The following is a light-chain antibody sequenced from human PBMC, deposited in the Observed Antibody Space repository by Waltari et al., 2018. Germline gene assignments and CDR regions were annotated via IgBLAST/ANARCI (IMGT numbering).Light chain of an antibody. CDR2: DVS. V-gene: IGLV2-14*03. Sequence: QSALTQPASVSGSPGQSITISCTGSSSDVGGYNFVSWYQPHPGKVPKLMIYDVSNRPSGVSNRFSGSKSGNTASLTISGVQAEDEADYYCSSRTSGSTRVVFGGGTKLTVL. CDR3: SSRTSGSTRVV. CDR1: SSDVGGYNF. J-gene: IGLJ2*01.